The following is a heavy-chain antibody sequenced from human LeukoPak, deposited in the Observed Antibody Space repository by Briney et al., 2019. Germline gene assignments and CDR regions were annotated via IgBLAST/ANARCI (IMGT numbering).Heavy chain of an antibody. D-gene: IGHD6-13*01. J-gene: IGHJ4*02. CDR3: ARDLRGGSSSWFFDY. CDR1: GGSISSYY. CDR2: IYTSGST. Sequence: PSETLSLTCTVSGGSISSYYWSWIRQPAGKGLEWIGRIYTSGSTNYNPSLKSRVTMSVDTSKNQFSLKLSSVTAADTAEYYCARDLRGGSSSWFFDYWGQGTLVTVSS. V-gene: IGHV4-4*07.